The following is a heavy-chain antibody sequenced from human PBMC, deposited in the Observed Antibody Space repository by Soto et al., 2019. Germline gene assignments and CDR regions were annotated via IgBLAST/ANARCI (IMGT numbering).Heavy chain of an antibody. CDR1: GDTFTSYG. V-gene: IGHV1-18*01. CDR3: ARPVAPDIAVAGRSAFDI. D-gene: IGHD6-19*01. Sequence: GASVKVSCKASGDTFTSYGISWVRQAPGQGLEWMGWISAYNGNTNYAQKLQGRVTMTTDTSTSTAYMELRSLRSDDTAVYYCARPVAPDIAVAGRSAFDIWGQGTMVTVSS. CDR2: ISAYNGNT. J-gene: IGHJ3*02.